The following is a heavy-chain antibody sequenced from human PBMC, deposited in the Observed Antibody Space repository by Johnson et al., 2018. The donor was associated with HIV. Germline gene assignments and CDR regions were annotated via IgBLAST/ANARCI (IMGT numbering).Heavy chain of an antibody. J-gene: IGHJ3*02. Sequence: VQLVESGGGLVQPGRSLRLSCAASGFTFDDYAMHWVRQAPGKGLEWVAGISWDSGTRGYGDSVQGRFTISRDNGKKSLYRRMNSLRVEDTALYYCARGIRVGAIDAFGIWGQGTTVTVSS. D-gene: IGHD1-26*01. CDR3: ARGIRVGAIDAFGI. CDR2: ISWDSGTR. CDR1: GFTFDDYA. V-gene: IGHV3-9*01.